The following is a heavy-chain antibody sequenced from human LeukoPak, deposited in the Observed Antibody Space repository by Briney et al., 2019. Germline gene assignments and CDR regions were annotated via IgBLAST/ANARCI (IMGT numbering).Heavy chain of an antibody. CDR2: TYYRSQQWHS. CDR1: GDSVSSNDAS. J-gene: IGHJ4*02. V-gene: IGHV6-1*01. Sequence: SQTLSLTCAISGDSVSSNDASWNWIRQSPSRGLEWLGRTYYRSQQWHSDYAPSVKGRITLNPDTSKNQFSLQLNSVTPEDTAVYYCGRETDFGVVTNWGQGTLVTVSS. D-gene: IGHD3-3*01. CDR3: GRETDFGVVTN.